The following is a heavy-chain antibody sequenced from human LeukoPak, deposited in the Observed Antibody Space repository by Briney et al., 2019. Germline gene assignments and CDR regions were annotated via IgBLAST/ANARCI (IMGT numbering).Heavy chain of an antibody. CDR1: GFTFSTYW. V-gene: IGHV3-7*03. Sequence: PGGSLRLSCAASGFTFSTYWMAWVRQAPGKGLEWVANVKQDGSEIYYVDFVKGRFTISRDNAKNSLYLQMNSLRAEDTAVYYCARDDGGAWGQGTLVTVSS. CDR3: ARDDGGA. D-gene: IGHD3-3*01. J-gene: IGHJ4*02. CDR2: VKQDGSEI.